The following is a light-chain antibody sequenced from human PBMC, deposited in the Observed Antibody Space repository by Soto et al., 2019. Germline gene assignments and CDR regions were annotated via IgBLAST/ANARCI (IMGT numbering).Light chain of an antibody. J-gene: IGKJ1*01. CDR3: QQDGSSPHT. Sequence: EIVLTQSPGTLSLSPGERATLSCRASQSVSSSYLAGYQRKPGQAPRLLIYGASSRATGIPDRFSGSGSGTEFTLTISRLEPEDFAVYYCQQDGSSPHTFGQGTMVEIK. CDR2: GAS. V-gene: IGKV3-20*01. CDR1: QSVSSSY.